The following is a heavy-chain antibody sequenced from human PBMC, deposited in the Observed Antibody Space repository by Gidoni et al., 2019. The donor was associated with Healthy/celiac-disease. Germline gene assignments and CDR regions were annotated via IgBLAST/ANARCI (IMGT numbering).Heavy chain of an antibody. CDR2: IIPILGIA. CDR3: ARAPIAVAGQGEHDY. J-gene: IGHJ4*02. Sequence: QVQLVQSGAEVKKPGSSVKVSCKASGGTFSSYTISWVRQAPGQGLEWMGRIIPILGIANYAQKFQGRVTITADKSTSTAYMELSSLRSEDTAVYYCARAPIAVAGQGEHDYWGQGTLVTVSS. D-gene: IGHD6-19*01. CDR1: GGTFSSYT. V-gene: IGHV1-69*02.